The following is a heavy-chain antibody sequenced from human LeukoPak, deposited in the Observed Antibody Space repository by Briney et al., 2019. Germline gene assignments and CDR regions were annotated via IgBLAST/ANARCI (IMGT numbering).Heavy chain of an antibody. Sequence: SETLSLTCTVSGGSISSYYWSWIRQPPGKGLEWFGYIYYSGSTNYNPSLKSRVTISVDTSKNQLSLKLSSVTAADTAVYYCARDFYSSSWYGGFDYWGQGTLVTVSS. J-gene: IGHJ4*02. D-gene: IGHD6-13*01. CDR3: ARDFYSSSWYGGFDY. V-gene: IGHV4-59*01. CDR1: GGSISSYY. CDR2: IYYSGST.